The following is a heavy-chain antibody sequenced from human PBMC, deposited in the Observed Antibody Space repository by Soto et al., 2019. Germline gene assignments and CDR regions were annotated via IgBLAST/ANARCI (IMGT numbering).Heavy chain of an antibody. J-gene: IGHJ5*02. CDR2: IYWDDDK. CDR1: GFSLSTSGVA. CDR3: AHSPPERGLATFDP. V-gene: IGHV2-5*02. Sequence: QITLKESGPPLVKPTQTLTLTCTFSGFSLSTSGVAVGWIRQPPGTALEWLALIYWDDDKRYSPSLKTWLTIIQWRTHNRHSPSLKSRLTIPTNTSKNQLVLTLTSLDPVDTATYYCAHSPPERGLATFDPWGQGTLITVSS. D-gene: IGHD1-1*01.